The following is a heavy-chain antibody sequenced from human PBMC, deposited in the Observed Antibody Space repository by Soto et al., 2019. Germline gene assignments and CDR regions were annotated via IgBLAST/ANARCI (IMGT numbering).Heavy chain of an antibody. D-gene: IGHD6-19*01. J-gene: IGHJ6*02. V-gene: IGHV6-1*01. CDR3: VRSRVFIAVAGMATYYYYHGTDV. Sequence: SQTLSLTCAISGDSVSSDSAAWNWIRQSPSRGLEWLGRTYYRSKWYNDYAVSVNGRITINPDTSKNHFSLQLNSVTPEDTAVYYCVRSRVFIAVAGMATYYYYHGTDVWGRGTTVTVSS. CDR1: GDSVSSDSAA. CDR2: TYYRSKWYN.